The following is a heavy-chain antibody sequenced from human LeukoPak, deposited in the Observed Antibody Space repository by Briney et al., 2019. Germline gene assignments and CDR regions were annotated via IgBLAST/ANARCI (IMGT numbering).Heavy chain of an antibody. D-gene: IGHD3-22*01. J-gene: IGHJ6*03. CDR1: GYTFTSYY. Sequence: ASVKVSCKASGYTFTSYYMHWVRQAPGQGLEWMGIINPSGGSTSYAQKFQGRVTMTRDTSTSTVYMELSSLRSEVTAVYYCARDPYYDSSGCYGDGYYYMDVWGKGTTVTVSS. CDR3: ARDPYYDSSGCYGDGYYYMDV. V-gene: IGHV1-46*01. CDR2: INPSGGST.